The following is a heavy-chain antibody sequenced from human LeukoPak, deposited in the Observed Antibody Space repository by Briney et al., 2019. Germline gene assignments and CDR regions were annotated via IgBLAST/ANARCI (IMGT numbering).Heavy chain of an antibody. Sequence: GGSLRLSCAASGFIVSSHYMNWVRQAPGKGLEWVSGISWNSGSIGYADSVKGRFTISRDNAKNSLYLQMNSLRAEDTAVYYCARDDYCSGGSCYSVNWFGPWGQGTLVTVSS. CDR1: GFIVSSHY. V-gene: IGHV3-48*04. CDR2: ISWNSGSI. J-gene: IGHJ5*02. D-gene: IGHD2-15*01. CDR3: ARDDYCSGGSCYSVNWFGP.